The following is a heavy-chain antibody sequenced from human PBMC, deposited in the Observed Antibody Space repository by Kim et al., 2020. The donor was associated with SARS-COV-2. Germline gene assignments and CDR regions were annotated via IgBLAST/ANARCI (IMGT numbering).Heavy chain of an antibody. CDR3: ARINYYGSGNYDGGDY. CDR1: GFTVSSNY. J-gene: IGHJ4*02. V-gene: IGHV3-53*01. CDR2: IYSGGST. Sequence: GGSLRLSCAASGFTVSSNYMSWVRQAPGKGLEWVSVIYSGGSTFYADSVKGRFTISRDNSKNTLYLQMNGLRAEDTAVYYCARINYYGSGNYDGGDYWGQGTLVTVSS. D-gene: IGHD3-10*01.